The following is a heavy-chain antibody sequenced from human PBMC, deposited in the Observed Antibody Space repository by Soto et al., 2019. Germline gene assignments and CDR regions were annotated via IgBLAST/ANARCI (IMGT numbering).Heavy chain of an antibody. Sequence: PGGSLRLSCAASGFTLSDHYMDWVRQAPGKGLEWLGRTRNKANNYITEYATSVKGRFTISGDDSKNSVYLQLNSLKSEDTAVYYCGRWTSGSPDCWGQGTLVTVSS. CDR1: GFTLSDHY. V-gene: IGHV3-72*01. J-gene: IGHJ4*02. CDR2: TRNKANNYIT. CDR3: GRWTSGSPDC. D-gene: IGHD1-26*01.